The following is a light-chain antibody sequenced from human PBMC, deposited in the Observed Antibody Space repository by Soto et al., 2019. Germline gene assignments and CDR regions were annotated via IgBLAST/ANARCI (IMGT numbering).Light chain of an antibody. CDR3: SSYTSSSTLVV. J-gene: IGLJ2*01. CDR2: DVS. V-gene: IGLV2-14*01. CDR1: SSDVGGYNF. Sequence: QSVLTQPASVSGSPGQSITISCTGTSSDVGGYNFVSWYQQHPGKAPKLMIYDVSTRPSGVSNRFSASKSGNTASLTISGLQAEDEADYYCSSYTSSSTLVVFGGGTKLTVL.